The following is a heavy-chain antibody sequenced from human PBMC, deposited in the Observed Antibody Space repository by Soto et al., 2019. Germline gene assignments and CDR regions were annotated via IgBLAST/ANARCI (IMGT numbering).Heavy chain of an antibody. CDR1: GFTFSSYA. CDR3: ANRRGISYFDY. Sequence: SLRLSCAASGFTFSSYAMSWVRQAPGKGLEWVSGISSSGGSTYYADSVKGRFTISRDNSKNTLYLQMNSLRAEDTAVYYCANRRGISYFDYWGQGTLVTVSS. CDR2: ISSSGGST. V-gene: IGHV3-23*01. D-gene: IGHD3-10*01. J-gene: IGHJ4*02.